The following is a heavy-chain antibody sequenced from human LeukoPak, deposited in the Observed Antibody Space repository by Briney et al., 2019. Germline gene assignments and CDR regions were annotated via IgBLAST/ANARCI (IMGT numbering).Heavy chain of an antibody. CDR1: GFTFSDYY. J-gene: IGHJ5*02. D-gene: IGHD3-22*01. CDR2: ISSSGSTI. V-gene: IGHV3-11*01. CDR3: ARKHYYDSSGYDA. Sequence: PGGSLRLSCAASGFTFSDYYMSWIRQAPGKGLEWVSYISSSGSTIYYADSVKGRFTISRDNAKNSLYLQMNSLRAQDTAVYYCARKHYYDSSGYDAWGQGTLVTVSS.